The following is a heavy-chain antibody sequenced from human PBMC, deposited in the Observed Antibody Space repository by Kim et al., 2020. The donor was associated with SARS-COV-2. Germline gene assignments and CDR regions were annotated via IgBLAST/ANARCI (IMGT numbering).Heavy chain of an antibody. D-gene: IGHD6-19*01. CDR2: INHSGST. Sequence: SETLSLTCAVYGGSFSGYYWSWIRQPPGKGLEWIGEINHSGSTNYNPSLKSRVTISVDTSKNQFSLKLSSVTAADTAVYYCASLIAVAVRTGRVHGNWF. J-gene: IGHJ5*01. CDR1: GGSFSGYY. CDR3: ASLIAVAVRTGRVHGNWF. V-gene: IGHV4-34*01.